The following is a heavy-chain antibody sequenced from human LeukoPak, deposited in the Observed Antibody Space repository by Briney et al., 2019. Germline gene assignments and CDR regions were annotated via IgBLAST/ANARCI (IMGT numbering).Heavy chain of an antibody. V-gene: IGHV3-23*01. Sequence: GGSLRLSCAASGFTFSSYAMSWVRQAPGKGPEWVSAISGSGGSTYYADSVKGRFTISRDNSKNTLYLQMNSLRAEDTAVYYCAKDVYCGGDCYSAPFDYWGQGTLVTVSS. J-gene: IGHJ4*02. CDR3: AKDVYCGGDCYSAPFDY. CDR2: ISGSGGST. CDR1: GFTFSSYA. D-gene: IGHD2-21*02.